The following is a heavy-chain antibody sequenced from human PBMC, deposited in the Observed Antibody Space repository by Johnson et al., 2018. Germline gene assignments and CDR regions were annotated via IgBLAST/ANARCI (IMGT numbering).Heavy chain of an antibody. D-gene: IGHD3-10*01. V-gene: IGHV3-72*01. Sequence: VQLVQSGGGLVQPGGSLRLSCVVSGFTFSDDYMDWVRQAPGKGLEWVARTRDRAKSYSTAYAASVKGRFIISRDGVKDSLYLQMNSRKTEDTAVYYCVRGASAVTGYQYGLDVWGQGTTVTVSS. J-gene: IGHJ6*02. CDR2: TRDRAKSYST. CDR3: VRGASAVTGYQYGLDV. CDR1: GFTFSDDY.